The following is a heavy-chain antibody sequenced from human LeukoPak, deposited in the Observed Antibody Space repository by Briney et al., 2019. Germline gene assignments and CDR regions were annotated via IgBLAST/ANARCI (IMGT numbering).Heavy chain of an antibody. CDR3: ARDVSYYDSSGYSYFQH. CDR2: IYHSGST. J-gene: IGHJ1*01. CDR1: GGSISSGGYS. V-gene: IGHV4-30-2*01. D-gene: IGHD3-22*01. Sequence: PSETLSLTCAVSGGSISSGGYSWSWIRQPPGKGLEWIGYIYHSGSTYYNPSLKSRVTISVDTSKNQFSLKLSSVTAADTAVYYCARDVSYYDSSGYSYFQHWGQGTLVTVSS.